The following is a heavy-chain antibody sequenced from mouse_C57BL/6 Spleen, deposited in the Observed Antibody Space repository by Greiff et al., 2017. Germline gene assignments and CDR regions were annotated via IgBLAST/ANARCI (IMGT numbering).Heavy chain of an antibody. CDR2: IYPGDGDT. Sequence: QVQLKESGAELVKPGASVKISCKASGYAFSSYWMNWVKQRPGKGLEGIGQIYPGDGDTNYNGKFKGKATLTADKSSSTAYMQLSSLTSEDSAVYFCAREKLGPYFDYWGQGTTLTVSS. J-gene: IGHJ2*01. CDR1: GYAFSSYW. CDR3: AREKLGPYFDY. V-gene: IGHV1-80*01. D-gene: IGHD4-1*01.